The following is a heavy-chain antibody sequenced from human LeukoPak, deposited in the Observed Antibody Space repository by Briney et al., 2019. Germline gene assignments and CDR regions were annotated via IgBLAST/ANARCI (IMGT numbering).Heavy chain of an antibody. D-gene: IGHD2-15*01. J-gene: IGHJ4*02. Sequence: ASVKVSCKASGYTFTSYAMHWVRQAPGQRLEWMGWINAGNGNTKYSQEFQGRVTITRDTSASTAYMELSSLRSEDMAVYYCARGYCSGGSCQTLGVLFDYWGQGTLVTVSS. V-gene: IGHV1-3*03. CDR3: ARGYCSGGSCQTLGVLFDY. CDR2: INAGNGNT. CDR1: GYTFTSYA.